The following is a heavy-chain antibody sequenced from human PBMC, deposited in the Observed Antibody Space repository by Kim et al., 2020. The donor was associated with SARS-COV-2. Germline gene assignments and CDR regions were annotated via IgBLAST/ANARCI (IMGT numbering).Heavy chain of an antibody. CDR2: IKSKTDGGTT. D-gene: IGHD3-22*01. J-gene: IGHJ6*02. Sequence: GGSLRLSCAASGFTFSNAWMSWVRQAPGKGLEWVGRIKSKTDGGTTDYAAPVKGRFTISRDDSKNTLYLQMNSLKTEDTAVYYCTTFYYDSSGHYYYYYYGMDVWGQGTTVTVSS. V-gene: IGHV3-15*01. CDR1: GFTFSNAW. CDR3: TTFYYDSSGHYYYYYYGMDV.